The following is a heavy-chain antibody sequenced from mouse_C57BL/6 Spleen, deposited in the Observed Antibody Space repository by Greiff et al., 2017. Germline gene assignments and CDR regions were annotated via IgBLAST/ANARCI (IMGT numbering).Heavy chain of an antibody. CDR2: INPSSGYT. Sequence: QVQLKQSGAELARPGASVKMSCKASGYTFTSYTMHWVKQRPGQGLEWIGYINPSSGYTKYNQKFKDKATLTADKSSSTAYMQLSSLTSEDSAVYYCAGDRGSEAFAMDYWGQGTSVTVSS. CDR1: GYTFTSYT. D-gene: IGHD1-1*01. CDR3: AGDRGSEAFAMDY. J-gene: IGHJ4*01. V-gene: IGHV1-4*01.